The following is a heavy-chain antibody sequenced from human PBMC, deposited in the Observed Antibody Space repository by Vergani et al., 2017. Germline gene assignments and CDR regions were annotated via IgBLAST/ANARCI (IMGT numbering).Heavy chain of an antibody. CDR3: ARHRGSEGFFPSSYFYRMDV. Sequence: QVQLQESGPGRVKPSETLTLTCDVSDSSIMTNPYWGWFRQSPGKGLEWIGCIHHSGDTHYNSSLKSRVSISIVSSSKFSLSLTSVTAADTAIYYCARHRGSEGFFPSSYFYRMDVWGHGTPVTVSS. V-gene: IGHV4-38-2*01. CDR1: DSSIMTNPY. D-gene: IGHD3-10*01. CDR2: IHHSGDT. J-gene: IGHJ6*02.